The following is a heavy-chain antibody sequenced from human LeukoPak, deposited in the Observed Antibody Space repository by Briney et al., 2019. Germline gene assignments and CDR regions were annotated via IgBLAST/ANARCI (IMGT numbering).Heavy chain of an antibody. Sequence: SVKVSCEASGGTFSSYAISWVRQAPGQGLEWMGRIIPILGIANYAQKFQGRVTITADKSTSTAYMELSSLRSEDTAVYYCARDDDYNPLVHWGQGTLVTVSS. CDR1: GGTFSSYA. D-gene: IGHD4/OR15-4a*01. CDR2: IIPILGIA. CDR3: ARDDDYNPLVH. J-gene: IGHJ4*02. V-gene: IGHV1-69*04.